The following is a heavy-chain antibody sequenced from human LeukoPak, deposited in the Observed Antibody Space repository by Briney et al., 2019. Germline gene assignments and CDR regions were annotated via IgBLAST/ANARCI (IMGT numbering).Heavy chain of an antibody. CDR2: IRSTAYGGTT. V-gene: IGHV3-49*04. CDR3: TRVSYNSDWN. CDR1: GFTFSSYS. J-gene: IGHJ4*02. Sequence: GGSLRLSCAASGFTFSSYSMNWVRQAPGKGLEWVGFIRSTAYGGTTEYAASVKGRFTISRDDSKSIAYLQMNSLKTEDTAMYYCTRVSYNSDWNWGQGTLVTVSS. D-gene: IGHD6-19*01.